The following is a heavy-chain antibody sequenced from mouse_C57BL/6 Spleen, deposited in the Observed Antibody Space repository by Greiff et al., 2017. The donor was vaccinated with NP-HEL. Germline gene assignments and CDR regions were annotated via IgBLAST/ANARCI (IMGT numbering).Heavy chain of an antibody. J-gene: IGHJ2*01. CDR3: VRVPLFWSHSSDY. CDR2: INPSNGGT. V-gene: IGHV1-53*01. CDR1: GYTFTSYW. Sequence: VQLQQPGTELVKPGASVKLSCKASGYTFTSYWMHWVKQRPGQGLEWIGNINPSNGGTNYNEKFKSKATLTVDKSSSTAYMQLSSLTSEDSAVSNCVRVPLFWSHSSDYWGEGTTLTVSP. D-gene: IGHD6-1*01.